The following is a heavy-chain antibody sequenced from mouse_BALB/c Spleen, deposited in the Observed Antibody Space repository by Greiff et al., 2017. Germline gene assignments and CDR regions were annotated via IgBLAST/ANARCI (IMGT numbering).Heavy chain of an antibody. CDR1: GYTFTSYW. CDR3: ARGDYGYGFAY. J-gene: IGHJ3*01. Sequence: QVQLQQSGAELAKPGASVKMSCKASGYTFTSYWMHWVKQRPGQGLEWIGYINPSTGYTEYNQKFKDKATLTADKSSSTAYMQLSSLTSEDSAVYYCARGDYGYGFAYWGQGTLVTVSA. D-gene: IGHD2-2*01. V-gene: IGHV1-7*01. CDR2: INPSTGYT.